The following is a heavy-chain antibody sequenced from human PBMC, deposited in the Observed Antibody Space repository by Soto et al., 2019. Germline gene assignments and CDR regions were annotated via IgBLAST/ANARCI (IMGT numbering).Heavy chain of an antibody. D-gene: IGHD3-9*01. CDR1: GYTFTSYG. Sequence: QVQLVQSGAEVKKPGASVTVSCKASGYTFTSYGLSWVRQAPGQGLECMGWISAYSGHTNYAHHLQGRVTMTTDTSTSTAYMELRSLRSDDTAVYYCARDGGNYDILTGGSDYWRQGTLVTVSS. CDR2: ISAYSGHT. CDR3: ARDGGNYDILTGGSDY. V-gene: IGHV1-18*01. J-gene: IGHJ4*02.